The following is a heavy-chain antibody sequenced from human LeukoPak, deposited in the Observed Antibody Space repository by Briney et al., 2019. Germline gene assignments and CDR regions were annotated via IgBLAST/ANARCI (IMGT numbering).Heavy chain of an antibody. D-gene: IGHD3-10*01. CDR2: ISSSGSTI. CDR3: ARGGDYYGSGSQFDY. V-gene: IGHV3-48*04. Sequence: GGSLRLSCAASGFTFSSYGMHWVRQAPGKGLEWVSYISSSGSTIYYADSVKGRFTISRDNAKNSLYLQMNSLRAEDTAVYYCARGGDYYGSGSQFDYWGQGTLVTVSS. CDR1: GFTFSSYG. J-gene: IGHJ4*02.